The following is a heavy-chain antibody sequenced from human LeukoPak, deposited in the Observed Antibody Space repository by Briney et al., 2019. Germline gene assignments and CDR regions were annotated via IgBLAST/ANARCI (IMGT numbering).Heavy chain of an antibody. CDR3: ARDRQPGDY. CDR2: IYYSGST. D-gene: IGHD5-18*01. Sequence: SETLSLTCTVSGGSISSSSYYWGWIRQPPGKGLEWIGSIYYSGSTYYNPSLKSRVTISVDTSKNQFSLKVSSVTAADTAVYYCARDRQPGDYWGQGTLVTVSS. J-gene: IGHJ4*02. CDR1: GGSISSSSYY. V-gene: IGHV4-39*07.